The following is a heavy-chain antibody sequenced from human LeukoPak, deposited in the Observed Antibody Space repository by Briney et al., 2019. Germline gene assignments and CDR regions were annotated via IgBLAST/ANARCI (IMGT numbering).Heavy chain of an antibody. CDR1: GFTFSNYW. CDR2: IKQDGSET. CDR3: ARGGSGYSYGKIDS. V-gene: IGHV3-7*01. D-gene: IGHD5-18*01. J-gene: IGHJ4*02. Sequence: GGSLRLSCAAPGFTFSNYWINWVRQAPGKVLEWLANIKQDGSETYCVDSVKGRFTISRDNAKNSLYLQMNSLRDEDTAVYYCARGGSGYSYGKIDSWGQGILVTVSS.